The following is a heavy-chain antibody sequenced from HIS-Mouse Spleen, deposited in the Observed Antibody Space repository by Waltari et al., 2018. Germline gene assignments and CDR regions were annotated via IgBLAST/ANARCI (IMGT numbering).Heavy chain of an antibody. V-gene: IGHV4-59*01. CDR3: ARASRDLLLSRYFDL. J-gene: IGHJ2*01. CDR1: GGSISSYY. Sequence: QVQLQESGPGLVKPSETLSLTCTVSGGSISSYYWSWIRQPPGKGLEWIGHYIGSTNCTPSPKDQFNISVDTSKNQFSLKLSPVTAADTAVYYCARASRDLLLSRYFDLWGRGTLVTVSS. CDR2: HYIGST.